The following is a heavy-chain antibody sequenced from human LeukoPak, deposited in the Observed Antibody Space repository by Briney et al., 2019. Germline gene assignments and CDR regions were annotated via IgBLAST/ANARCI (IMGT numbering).Heavy chain of an antibody. D-gene: IGHD1-26*01. CDR1: GYTFTGYY. CDR3: ARLTGGSREIIDY. V-gene: IGHV1-2*02. CDR2: INPNSGGT. Sequence: GASVKVSCKASGYTFTGYYMHWARQAPGQGLEWMGWINPNSGGTNYAQKFQGRVTMTRDTSISTAYMELSRLRSDDTAVYYCARLTGGSREIIDYWGQGTLVTVSS. J-gene: IGHJ4*02.